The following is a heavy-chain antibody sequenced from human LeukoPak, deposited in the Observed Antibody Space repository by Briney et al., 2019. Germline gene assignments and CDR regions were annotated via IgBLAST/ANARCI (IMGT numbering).Heavy chain of an antibody. CDR2: INPNSGGT. D-gene: IGHD6-13*01. CDR3: AILISSAAEFDY. J-gene: IGHJ4*02. V-gene: IGHV1-2*06. CDR1: GYTFTGYY. Sequence: ASVKVSCKASGYTFTGYYMHWVRQAPGQGLEWMGRINPNSGGTNYAQKFQGRVTMTRDTSISTAYMELSSLRSEDTAVYYCAILISSAAEFDYWGQGTLVTVSS.